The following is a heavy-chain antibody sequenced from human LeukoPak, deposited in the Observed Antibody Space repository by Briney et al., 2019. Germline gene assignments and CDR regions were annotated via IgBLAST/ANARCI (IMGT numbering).Heavy chain of an antibody. Sequence: ASETLSLTCAVYGGSSSGYYWSWIRQPPGKGLEWIGEINHSGSTNYNPSLKSRVTISVDTSKNQFSLKLSSVTAADTAVYYCARVTYYDIDFDYWGQGTLVTVSS. V-gene: IGHV4-34*01. D-gene: IGHD3-22*01. J-gene: IGHJ4*02. CDR1: GGSSSGYY. CDR2: INHSGST. CDR3: ARVTYYDIDFDY.